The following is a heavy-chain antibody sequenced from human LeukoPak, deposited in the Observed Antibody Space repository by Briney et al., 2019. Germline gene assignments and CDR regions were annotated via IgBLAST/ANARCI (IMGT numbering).Heavy chain of an antibody. V-gene: IGHV3-64*01. CDR2: ISSNGGST. CDR3: ARAAGMNAFDI. Sequence: PGGSLRLSCAASGFTFSSYAMHWVRQAPGKGLEYVSAISSNGGSTYHANSVKGRFTISRDNSKNTLYLQMGSLRAEDMAVYYCARAAGMNAFDIWGQGTMVTVSS. J-gene: IGHJ3*02. D-gene: IGHD6-19*01. CDR1: GFTFSSYA.